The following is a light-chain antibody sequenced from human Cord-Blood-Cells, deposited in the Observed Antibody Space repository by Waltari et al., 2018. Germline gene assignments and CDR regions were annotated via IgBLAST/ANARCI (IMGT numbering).Light chain of an antibody. CDR1: RSNVAGYKY. Sequence: QSAMPPPAAVSGSPGQYIPISCTATRSNVAGYKYVSRYQQHPDKDPNFMHFSVSKRASGFSKRFSGAKSGNTGSLTSSGLQAEDEADYYCSSYTSSSTLEVFGGGTRLTVL. J-gene: IGLJ3*02. CDR3: SSYTSSSTLEV. CDR2: SVS. V-gene: IGLV2-14*01.